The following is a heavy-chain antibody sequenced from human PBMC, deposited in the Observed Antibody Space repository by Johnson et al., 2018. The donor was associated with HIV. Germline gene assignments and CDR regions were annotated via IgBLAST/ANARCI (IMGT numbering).Heavy chain of an antibody. D-gene: IGHD3-22*01. Sequence: EVQLLESGGGLVQPGGSLRLSCVASGFTFSSYDMHWVRQATGKGLEWVSTIGPAGDTYYPDSVKGRFTISRENPKNSLYLQMNTLRAGDTAVYYCARDVGYDSSGYKGAFDIWGQGTMVTVSS. CDR1: GFTFSSYD. CDR3: ARDVGYDSSGYKGAFDI. CDR2: IGPAGDT. V-gene: IGHV3-13*01. J-gene: IGHJ3*02.